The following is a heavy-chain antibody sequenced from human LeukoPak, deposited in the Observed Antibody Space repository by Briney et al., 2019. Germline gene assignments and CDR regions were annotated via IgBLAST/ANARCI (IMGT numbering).Heavy chain of an antibody. V-gene: IGHV4-59*12. CDR3: ARDRYYYDSTSAFDY. CDR1: FGSISSYY. D-gene: IGHD3-22*01. J-gene: IGHJ4*02. Sequence: SETLSLTRTVSFGSISSYYWSWIRQPPGKGLEWIGYIYYSGSTNYNPSLKSRVTISVDTSKNQFSLKLNSVTAADTAVYYCARDRYYYDSTSAFDYWGQGTLVTVSS. CDR2: IYYSGST.